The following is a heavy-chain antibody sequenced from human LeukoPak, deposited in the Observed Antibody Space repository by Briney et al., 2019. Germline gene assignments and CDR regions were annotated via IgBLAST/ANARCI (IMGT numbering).Heavy chain of an antibody. CDR2: MNPYTGKT. J-gene: IGHJ5*01. CDR3: ARTPRNGHIES. D-gene: IGHD5-24*01. CDR1: GYTFTNYD. V-gene: IGHV1-8*01. Sequence: APVKVSCKASGYTFTNYDINWIRQPTGQGLEWMGWMNPYTGKTGTAQKLQGRVTMTRDTSISTAYMDLSSLRSEDTAVYYCARTPRNGHIESWGQGTLVTVSS.